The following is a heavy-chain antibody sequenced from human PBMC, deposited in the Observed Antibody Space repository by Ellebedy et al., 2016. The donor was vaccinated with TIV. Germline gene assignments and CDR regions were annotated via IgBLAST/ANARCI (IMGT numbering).Heavy chain of an antibody. CDR2: IYYSGST. Sequence: GSLRLSXTVSGGPISSYYWSWIRQPPGKGLEWLGYIYYSGSTNYNPSLKSRVTISVDTSKNQFSLKLSSVTAADTAVYYCARTPGRWLQHFDYWGQGTLVTVSS. J-gene: IGHJ4*02. D-gene: IGHD5-24*01. CDR3: ARTPGRWLQHFDY. CDR1: GGPISSYY. V-gene: IGHV4-59*01.